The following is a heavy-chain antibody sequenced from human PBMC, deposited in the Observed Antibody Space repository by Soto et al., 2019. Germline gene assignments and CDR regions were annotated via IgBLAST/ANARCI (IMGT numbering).Heavy chain of an antibody. CDR2: ISGSGGST. D-gene: IGHD1-26*01. Sequence: PGGSLRLSCAASGFPFNSYAMSWVRQAPGKGLEWVSIISGSGGSTYYTDSVKGRFIVSRDNSKNTLYLQMNSLRADDTAIYYCAKDRIGGYSSFDYWGQGTLVTVSS. CDR3: AKDRIGGYSSFDY. CDR1: GFPFNSYA. V-gene: IGHV3-23*01. J-gene: IGHJ4*02.